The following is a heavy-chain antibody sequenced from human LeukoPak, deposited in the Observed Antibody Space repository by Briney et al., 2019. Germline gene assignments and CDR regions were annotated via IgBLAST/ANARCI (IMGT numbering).Heavy chain of an antibody. CDR2: ISSSGNTI. Sequence: GGSLRLSCAASGFTFSSYSMNWVRQAPGKGLEWISYISSSGNTIYYADSVKGRFTISRDNAKNSLFLQMNSLRAEDTAVYYCARSLVGDDSSGYYYAFDYWGQGTLVAVSS. D-gene: IGHD3-22*01. J-gene: IGHJ4*02. CDR3: ARSLVGDDSSGYYYAFDY. CDR1: GFTFSSYS. V-gene: IGHV3-48*04.